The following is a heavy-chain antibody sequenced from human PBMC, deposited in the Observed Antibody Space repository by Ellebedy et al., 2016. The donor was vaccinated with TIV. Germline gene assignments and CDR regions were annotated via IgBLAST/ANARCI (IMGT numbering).Heavy chain of an antibody. D-gene: IGHD4-17*01. CDR2: ISGSAGST. CDR1: GFTFSNYA. CDR3: AKDRGISYGDYDY. V-gene: IGHV3-23*01. Sequence: GESLKISCAASGFTFSNYAMSWVRQAPGKGLEWVSAISGSAGSTYYADSVKGRFTISRDNSKTTLYLQMNTLRAEDTAVYYCAKDRGISYGDYDYWGQGTLVTVSS. J-gene: IGHJ4*02.